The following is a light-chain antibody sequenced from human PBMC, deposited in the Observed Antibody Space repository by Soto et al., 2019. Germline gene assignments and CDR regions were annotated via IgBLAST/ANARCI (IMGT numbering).Light chain of an antibody. CDR2: AAS. Sequence: DIQMTQSPSSLSASVGDRVTITCRASQSINSYLNWYQQKPGKAPKLLIYAASSFQSGVPSRFSGSGSGTDFTLTISSLQPEDFATYYCQQSYSAPRTFGQGPKVDIK. V-gene: IGKV1-39*01. J-gene: IGKJ1*01. CDR3: QQSYSAPRT. CDR1: QSINSY.